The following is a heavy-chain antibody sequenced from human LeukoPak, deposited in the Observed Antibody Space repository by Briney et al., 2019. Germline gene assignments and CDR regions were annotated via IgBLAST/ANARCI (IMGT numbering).Heavy chain of an antibody. Sequence: PGGSLRLSCAVSGFTFSSYWMSWVRQAPGKGLEWVANIKQDGSEKYYVDSVKGRFTISRDNAKNSLYLQMNSLRAEDTAVYYCARELLVFDYWGQGTLVTVSS. CDR2: IKQDGSEK. CDR1: GFTFSSYW. V-gene: IGHV3-7*01. D-gene: IGHD3-10*01. CDR3: ARELLVFDY. J-gene: IGHJ4*02.